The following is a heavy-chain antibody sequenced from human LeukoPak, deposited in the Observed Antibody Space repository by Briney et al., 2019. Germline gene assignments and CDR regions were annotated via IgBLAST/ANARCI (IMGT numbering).Heavy chain of an antibody. D-gene: IGHD5-12*01. V-gene: IGHV3-23*01. CDR2: ISGSAGDT. J-gene: IGHJ4*02. CDR3: AQGNSPDY. CDR1: GFSFSSYA. Sequence: GGSLRLSCAASGFSFSSYAMSWVRQAPGKGLEWVSGISGSAGDTFYADSVKGRFTISRGNSKSTVYLQMISLRAEDTAVYYCAQGNSPDYWGQGTLVTVSS.